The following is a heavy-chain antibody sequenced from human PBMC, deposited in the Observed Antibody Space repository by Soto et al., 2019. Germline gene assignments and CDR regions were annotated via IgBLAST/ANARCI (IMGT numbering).Heavy chain of an antibody. CDR3: ARGGYDWYFDL. CDR1: GYTFNSYY. V-gene: IGHV1-46*02. J-gene: IGHJ2*01. D-gene: IGHD5-18*01. CDR2: FNPSGGST. Sequence: GSVKVSCKASGYTFNSYYIHWVRQAPGQGLEWMRIFNPSGGSTNYAQKLQGRVTLTRDTSTSTVYMELSSLRSEDTAIYYCARGGYDWYFDLWGRGTLVTVSS.